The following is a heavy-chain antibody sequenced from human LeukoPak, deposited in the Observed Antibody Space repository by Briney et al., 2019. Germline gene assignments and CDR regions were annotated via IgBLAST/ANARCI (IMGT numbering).Heavy chain of an antibody. Sequence: ASVKVSCKATSRISWVRQAPGQGLEWMGWIGTYGGDTYYAQKFQGRITVTTDTSTSTVYMELRNLRSDDTAVYYCARDLWNFYDDSGYNRDFDSWGQGTLVTVSA. CDR1: TSR. CDR3: ARDLWNFYDDSGYNRDFDS. J-gene: IGHJ5*01. D-gene: IGHD3-22*01. V-gene: IGHV1-18*01. CDR2: IGTYGGDT.